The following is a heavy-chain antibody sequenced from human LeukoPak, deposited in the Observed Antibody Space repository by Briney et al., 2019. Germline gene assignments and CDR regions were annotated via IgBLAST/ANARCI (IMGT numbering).Heavy chain of an antibody. Sequence: GASVKVSCKASGYTFTSYGTSWVRQAPGQGLEWMGWISAYNGNTNYAQKLQGRVTMTTDTSTSTAYMELRSLRFDDTAVYYCARVAYTSFYYYYYYMDVWGKGTTVTVSS. CDR3: ARVAYTSFYYYYYYMDV. J-gene: IGHJ6*03. CDR1: GYTFTSYG. D-gene: IGHD3-16*01. V-gene: IGHV1-18*01. CDR2: ISAYNGNT.